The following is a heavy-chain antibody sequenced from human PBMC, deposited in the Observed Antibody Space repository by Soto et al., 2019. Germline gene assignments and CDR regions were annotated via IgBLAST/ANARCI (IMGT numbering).Heavy chain of an antibody. CDR2: ISFDGSNQ. Sequence: QVQLVESGGGVVQPGRSLRLSCAASKFTFSSYPMHWVRQAPGKGLEWVALISFDGSNQYYPDSVKGRFTISRDNSRNTLYLQMNSLRAGDTAVYYCARDRSSGYYPHYCMDVWGQGTTVTVSS. J-gene: IGHJ6*02. V-gene: IGHV3-30-3*01. CDR1: KFTFSSYP. CDR3: ARDRSSGYYPHYCMDV. D-gene: IGHD3-22*01.